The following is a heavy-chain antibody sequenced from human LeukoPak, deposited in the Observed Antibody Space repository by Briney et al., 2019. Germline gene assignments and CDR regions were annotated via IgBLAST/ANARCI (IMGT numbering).Heavy chain of an antibody. CDR2: ISAYNGNT. CDR1: GYTFTSYG. Sequence: GASVKVSCRASGYTFTSYGISWVRQAPGQGLEWMGWISAYNGNTNYAQKLQGRVTMTTDTSTSTAYMELRSLRSDDTAVYYCARDTLTLLLSNYYGSGNDYWGQGTLVTVSS. J-gene: IGHJ4*02. D-gene: IGHD3-10*01. CDR3: ARDTLTLLLSNYYGSGNDY. V-gene: IGHV1-18*01.